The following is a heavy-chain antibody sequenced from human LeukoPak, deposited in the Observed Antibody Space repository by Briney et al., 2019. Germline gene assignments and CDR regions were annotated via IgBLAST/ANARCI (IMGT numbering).Heavy chain of an antibody. V-gene: IGHV4-34*01. D-gene: IGHD2-15*01. CDR3: ARGGECGSCDGFDM. CDR2: INHSGST. CDR1: GGSFSGYY. J-gene: IGHJ3*02. Sequence: SETLSLTCAVNGGSFSGYYWICIRQPPGKGLEWIGEINHSGSTNYNPSLKSRVSISVDTSKNQFSLKLSSVTAADTAVYYCARGGECGSCDGFDMWGQGIMVTVSS.